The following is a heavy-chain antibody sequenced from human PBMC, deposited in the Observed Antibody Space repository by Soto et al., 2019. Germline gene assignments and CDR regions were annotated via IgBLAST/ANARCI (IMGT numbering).Heavy chain of an antibody. CDR1: GGAVSSGSHD. CDR3: ASFGGQLWLGGSTGRNCYHRWFDS. D-gene: IGHD3-16*01. V-gene: IGHV4-61*01. Sequence: SESLSLTCTVSGGAVSSGSHDWSWIRQPPGKGLEWIGYVYYSGTANYNPSLKSRVTMSVDTSKNQFFLTLHSVTAADKAVYYCASFGGQLWLGGSTGRNCYHRWFDSWGKGILVTVS. CDR2: VYYSGTA. J-gene: IGHJ5*01.